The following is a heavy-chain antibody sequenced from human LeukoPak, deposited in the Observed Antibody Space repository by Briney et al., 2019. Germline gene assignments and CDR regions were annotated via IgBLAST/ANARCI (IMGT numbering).Heavy chain of an antibody. CDR2: IIPILGIA. CDR1: GDTFSSYA. J-gene: IGHJ4*02. V-gene: IGHV1-69*04. D-gene: IGHD3-10*01. Sequence: WASVKVSCKAPGDTFSSYALTWVRQAPGQGVEWMGRIIPILGIANYAQKFQGRVTITADKSTSTAYMELSSLRSEDTAVYYCASIITMVRGVTEGYWGQGTLVTVSS. CDR3: ASIITMVRGVTEGY.